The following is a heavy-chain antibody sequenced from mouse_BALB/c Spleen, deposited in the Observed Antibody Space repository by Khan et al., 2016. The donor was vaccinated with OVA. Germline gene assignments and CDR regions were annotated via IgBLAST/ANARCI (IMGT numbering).Heavy chain of an antibody. CDR1: GFSLSNYG. CDR3: ARAFYNGAWFAY. Sequence: QVQLKESGPGLVAPSQTLSITCTVSGFSLSNYGVHWVHQPPGKGLEWLGVIWAGGSTNHNSALMSRLSISQDDSKSQVFLKMNSLQTDDTAMYYCARAFYNGAWFAYWGQGTLVTVSA. J-gene: IGHJ3*01. D-gene: IGHD1-3*01. V-gene: IGHV2-9*02. CDR2: IWAGGST.